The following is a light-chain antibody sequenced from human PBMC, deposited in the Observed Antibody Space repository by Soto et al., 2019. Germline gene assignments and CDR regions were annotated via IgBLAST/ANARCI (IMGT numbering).Light chain of an antibody. CDR3: QQDGGSPFS. CDR2: GAA. CDR1: QIVRRTY. J-gene: IGKJ3*01. Sequence: EIVSKQSPGNLSLSPGKRATLPCRANQIVRRTYSAWYPHIPRQAPRILIYGAASRDTGIPDWLRGSGSGTDLTLTISRLEPEDFAVYYCQQDGGSPFSFGPGTNVDIK. V-gene: IGKV3-20*01.